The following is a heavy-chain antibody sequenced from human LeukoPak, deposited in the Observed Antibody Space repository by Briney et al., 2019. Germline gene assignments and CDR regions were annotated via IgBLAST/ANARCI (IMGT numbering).Heavy chain of an antibody. Sequence: ASVKVSCKASGYTFTGYYMHWVRQAPGQGLEWMGWINPNSGGTNYAQKFQGRVTITTDESTSTAYMELSSLRSEDTAVYYCASDSDAFDNWGQGTMVTVSS. V-gene: IGHV1-2*02. J-gene: IGHJ3*02. CDR2: INPNSGGT. CDR3: ASDSDAFDN. CDR1: GYTFTGYY.